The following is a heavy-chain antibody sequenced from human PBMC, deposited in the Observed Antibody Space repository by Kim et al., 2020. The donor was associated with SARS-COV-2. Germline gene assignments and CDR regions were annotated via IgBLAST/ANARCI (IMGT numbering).Heavy chain of an antibody. D-gene: IGHD3-10*01. J-gene: IGHJ4*02. Sequence: KSRVTISVDTAKNQFSLKLSSVTAADTAVYYCARGRRITMVRGVIFSFDYWGQGTLVTVSS. CDR3: ARGRRITMVRGVIFSFDY. V-gene: IGHV4-34*01.